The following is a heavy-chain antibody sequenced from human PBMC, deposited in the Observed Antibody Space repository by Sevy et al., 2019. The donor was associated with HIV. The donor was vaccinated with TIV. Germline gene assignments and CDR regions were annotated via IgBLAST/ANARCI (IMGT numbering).Heavy chain of an antibody. V-gene: IGHV3-30-3*01. D-gene: IGHD2-8*01. CDR3: ARVAVSYCTNDCYHRFDY. J-gene: IGHJ4*02. CDR2: ISYDGTHK. CDR1: GFSFSHYA. Sequence: GGSLRLSCAASGFSFSHYAFLWVRQAPGKGLEWVSLISYDGTHKYYADSVKGRFTICRDNSKNTLFLKMTNMKPDDTAVYYWARVAVSYCTNDCYHRFDYWGQGTLVTVSS.